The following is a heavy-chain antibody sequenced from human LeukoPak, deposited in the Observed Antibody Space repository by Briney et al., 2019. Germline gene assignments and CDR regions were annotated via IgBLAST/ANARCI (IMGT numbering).Heavy chain of an antibody. CDR3: AKSGLNRFDY. J-gene: IGHJ4*02. CDR1: GFTFSSYT. Sequence: GGSLRLSCTASGFTFSSYTFNWVRQAPGKGLEWVSSISTSHSCIYYADSLKGRFTISRDNAKNSLYLQMNSLRAEDTAVYYCAKSGLNRFDYWGQGTLVTVSS. D-gene: IGHD2-15*01. CDR2: ISTSHSCI. V-gene: IGHV3-21*01.